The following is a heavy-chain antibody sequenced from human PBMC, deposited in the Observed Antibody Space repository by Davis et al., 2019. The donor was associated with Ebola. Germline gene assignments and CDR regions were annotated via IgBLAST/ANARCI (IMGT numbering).Heavy chain of an antibody. CDR1: AGSFSRYY. CDR2: INHRGST. Sequence: SETLSLTCAVYAGSFSRYYWSWIRQPPGKGLEWVGEINHRGSTNYNPSLKSRVTISVDTSKNQFSLKLSSVTAADTAVYYCARGDWDFWSGYYAHWGQGTLVTVSS. D-gene: IGHD3-3*01. J-gene: IGHJ4*02. CDR3: ARGDWDFWSGYYAH. V-gene: IGHV4-34*01.